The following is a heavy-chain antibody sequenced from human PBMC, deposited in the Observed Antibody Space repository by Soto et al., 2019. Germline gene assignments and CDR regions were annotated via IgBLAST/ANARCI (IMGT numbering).Heavy chain of an antibody. D-gene: IGHD6-6*01. Sequence: ASVKVSCKASGFSFPGYYQHWKRQAPGQGLEWMGGINAHRGGTQYAQKFQGRVTLTRDTSISTAYMTLSSLRSDDTAIYYCAKDLTRQLAYWLDPWGQGTQVTFSS. V-gene: IGHV1-2*02. CDR1: GFSFPGYY. CDR2: INAHRGGT. CDR3: AKDLTRQLAYWLDP. J-gene: IGHJ5*02.